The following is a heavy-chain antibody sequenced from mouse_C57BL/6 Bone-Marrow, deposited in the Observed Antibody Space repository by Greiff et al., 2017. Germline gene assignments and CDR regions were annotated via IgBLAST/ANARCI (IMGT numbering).Heavy chain of an antibody. CDR1: GYTFTEYT. D-gene: IGHD2-5*01. CDR2: FYPGSGSI. Sequence: QVQLQQSGAELVKPGASVKLSCKASGYTFTEYTIHWVKQRSGQGLEWIGWFYPGSGSIKYNEKFKDKATLTADKSSSTVYMELSRLTSDDSAVYFWARHEGIYSSYLYWYFDVWGRGTTVTVSS. CDR3: ARHEGIYSSYLYWYFDV. V-gene: IGHV1-62-2*01. J-gene: IGHJ1*03.